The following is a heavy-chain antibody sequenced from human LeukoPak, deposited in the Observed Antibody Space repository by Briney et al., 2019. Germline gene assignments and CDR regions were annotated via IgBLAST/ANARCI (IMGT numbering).Heavy chain of an antibody. CDR2: IYPGDSDT. V-gene: IGHV5-51*01. CDR3: ARVAWFGELFWASYYFDY. D-gene: IGHD3-10*01. Sequence: GESLKISCKGSGYSFTSYWIGWVRQMPGKGLEWMGIIYPGDSDTRYSPSFQGQVTISADKSISTAYLQWSSLKASDTAMYYCARVAWFGELFWASYYFDYWGQGTLVTVSS. J-gene: IGHJ4*02. CDR1: GYSFTSYW.